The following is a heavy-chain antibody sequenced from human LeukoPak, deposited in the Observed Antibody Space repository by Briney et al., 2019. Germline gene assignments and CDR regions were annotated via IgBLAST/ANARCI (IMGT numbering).Heavy chain of an antibody. Sequence: SVKVSCKASGGTFSSYAISWVRQAPGQGLEWMEGIIPIFGTANYAQKFQGRVTITTDESTSTAYMELSSLRSEDTAVYYCARNLPCGGDCYPADAFDIWGQGTMVTVSS. V-gene: IGHV1-69*05. CDR2: IIPIFGTA. D-gene: IGHD2-21*02. J-gene: IGHJ3*02. CDR1: GGTFSSYA. CDR3: ARNLPCGGDCYPADAFDI.